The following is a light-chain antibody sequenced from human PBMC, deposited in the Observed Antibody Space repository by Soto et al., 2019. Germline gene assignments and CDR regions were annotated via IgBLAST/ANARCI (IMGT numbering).Light chain of an antibody. Sequence: QSALTQPASVSGSPGQSITISCTGTSSDVGGYNYVSWYQQHPGKAPKLMIYDVSNRPSGVSNRFSGSKYGNTASLTISGLQAEDEADYYCSSYTSSSTGVFGGGTQLTVL. J-gene: IGLJ3*02. V-gene: IGLV2-14*01. CDR1: SSDVGGYNY. CDR2: DVS. CDR3: SSYTSSSTGV.